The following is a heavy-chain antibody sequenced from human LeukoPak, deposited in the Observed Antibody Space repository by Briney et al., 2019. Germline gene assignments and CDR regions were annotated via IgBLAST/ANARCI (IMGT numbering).Heavy chain of an antibody. J-gene: IGHJ6*04. CDR2: ISSSGSTV. D-gene: IGHD3/OR15-3a*01. Sequence: GGSLRLSCVGSGFTFSTYNMNWVRQAPGKGLEWVSYISSSGSTVYYADSVRGRFTISRDNARNSLYLQMAGLTAEDSAVYYCARALDSALDVWGNGSTVTVSS. V-gene: IGHV3-48*01. CDR1: GFTFSTYN. CDR3: ARALDSALDV.